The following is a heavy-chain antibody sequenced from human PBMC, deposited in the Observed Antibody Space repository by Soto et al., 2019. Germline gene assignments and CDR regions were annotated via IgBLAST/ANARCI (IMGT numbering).Heavy chain of an antibody. Sequence: QVQLVQSGAEVKKPGSSVKVSCKASGGTFSSYAISWVRQAPGQGLEWMGGIIPIFGTANYAQKFQGRVTMTADESTSTAYMELSSLRSEDTAVYYCAREWPTIAAAQTNWFDPWGQGTLVTVSS. D-gene: IGHD6-13*01. CDR3: AREWPTIAAAQTNWFDP. V-gene: IGHV1-69*12. CDR1: GGTFSSYA. CDR2: IIPIFGTA. J-gene: IGHJ5*02.